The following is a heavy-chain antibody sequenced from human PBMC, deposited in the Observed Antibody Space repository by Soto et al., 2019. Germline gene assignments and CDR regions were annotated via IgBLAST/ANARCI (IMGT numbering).Heavy chain of an antibody. CDR1: GGSFSGYY. CDR2: INHSGST. D-gene: IGHD6-19*01. CDR3: AINSGWLDYYYYGMDV. J-gene: IGHJ6*02. V-gene: IGHV4-34*01. Sequence: SETLSLTCAVYGGSFSGYYWSWIRQPPGKGLEWIGEINHSGSTNYNPSLKSRVTISVDTSKNQFSLKLSSVTAADTAVYYCAINSGWLDYYYYGMDVWGQGTTVT.